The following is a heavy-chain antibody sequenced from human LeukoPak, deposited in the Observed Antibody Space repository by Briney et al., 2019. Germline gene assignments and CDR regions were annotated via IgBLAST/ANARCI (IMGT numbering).Heavy chain of an antibody. CDR1: CALISSGSYY. Sequence: SETLSLTCTVSCALISSGSYYWSWIRQPAGKGLEWIGRMYTSGSTTYNPSLKSRVTISVDTSTNQFSLKLSSVTAAHTAVYYCARDREHIVLLPGAKRKTWYFDYWGQGTLVTVSS. CDR2: MYTSGST. CDR3: ARDREHIVLLPGAKRKTWYFDY. V-gene: IGHV4-61*02. J-gene: IGHJ4*02. D-gene: IGHD2-2*01.